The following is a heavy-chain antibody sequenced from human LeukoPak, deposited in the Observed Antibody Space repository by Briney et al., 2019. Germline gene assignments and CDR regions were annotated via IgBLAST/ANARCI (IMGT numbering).Heavy chain of an antibody. Sequence: GGSLRLSCAASGFTFSSYGMHWVRQAPGKGLEWVAVISYDGSNKYYADSVKGRFTISRDNSKNSLYLQMNSLRTEDTALYYCAKDSGDYEYYFDYWGQGTLVTVSS. D-gene: IGHD4-17*01. V-gene: IGHV3-30*18. J-gene: IGHJ4*02. CDR1: GFTFSSYG. CDR3: AKDSGDYEYYFDY. CDR2: ISYDGSNK.